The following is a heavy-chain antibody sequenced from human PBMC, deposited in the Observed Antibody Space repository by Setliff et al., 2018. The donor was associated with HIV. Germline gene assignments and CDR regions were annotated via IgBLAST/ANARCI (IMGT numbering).Heavy chain of an antibody. D-gene: IGHD2-21*01. CDR2: IYYSGST. J-gene: IGHJ5*02. Sequence: SETLSLTCSVPGATINSGSYYWTWIRQHPGKGLEWIGYIYYSGSTYYNPSLKSRLAMSLDTSSNQCSLKLRPVTAANTAVYYCARDIPASLDPPYGYNYFDPWGQGILVTVSS. CDR3: ARDIPASLDPPYGYNYFDP. V-gene: IGHV4-31*03. CDR1: GATINSGSYY.